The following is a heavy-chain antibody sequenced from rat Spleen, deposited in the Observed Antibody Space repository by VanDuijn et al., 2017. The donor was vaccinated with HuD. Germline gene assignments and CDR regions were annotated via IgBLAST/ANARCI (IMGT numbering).Heavy chain of an antibody. Sequence: EVQLVESGGGLVQPGRSLKLSCVASGFTFNNYWMTWIRQAPGKGLEWVASISPSGGSTYYRDSVKGRFTISRDNAKSTLYLQMDSLRSEDTATYYCATDSSYTGDWFAYWGQGTLVTVSS. CDR3: ATDSSYTGDWFAY. V-gene: IGHV5-31*01. CDR2: ISPSGGST. CDR1: GFTFNNYW. J-gene: IGHJ3*01. D-gene: IGHD1-2*01.